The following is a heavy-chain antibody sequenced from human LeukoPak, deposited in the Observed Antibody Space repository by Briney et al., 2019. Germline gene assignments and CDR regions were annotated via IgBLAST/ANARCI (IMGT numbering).Heavy chain of an antibody. V-gene: IGHV4-34*01. CDR3: ARVPHYYFGYGYFDS. J-gene: IGHJ4*02. CDR1: GGSFSGYY. CDR2: IDQSGTT. D-gene: IGHD3-10*01. Sequence: SETLSLTCVVYGGSFSGYYWSWIRQPPGKGLEWIGEIDQSGTTNYKPSLKSRVSISVDTSKKQFSLTLTSMTAADTAVYYCARVPHYYFGYGYFDSWGQGTLVTVFS.